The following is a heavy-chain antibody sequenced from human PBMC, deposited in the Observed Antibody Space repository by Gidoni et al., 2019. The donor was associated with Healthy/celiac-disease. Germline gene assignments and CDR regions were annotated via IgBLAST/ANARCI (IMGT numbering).Heavy chain of an antibody. D-gene: IGHD3-3*01. V-gene: IGHV3-49*05. J-gene: IGHJ3*02. Sequence: EVQLVESGGGFVKPGRSLRLSCTTSGFSFGDYAMSWFRQAPGKGLEWVGFIRSKAYGGTTEYAASVKGRFTISRDDSKSIAYLQMNSLKTEDTAVYYCTREKRFFPAFDIWGQGTMVTVSS. CDR3: TREKRFFPAFDI. CDR1: GFSFGDYA. CDR2: IRSKAYGGTT.